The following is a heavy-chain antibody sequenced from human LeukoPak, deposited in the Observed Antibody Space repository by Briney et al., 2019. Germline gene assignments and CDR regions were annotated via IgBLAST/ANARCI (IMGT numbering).Heavy chain of an antibody. CDR2: ISSSGGST. J-gene: IGHJ4*02. CDR1: GFTFSSYA. D-gene: IGHD5-18*01. Sequence: GGSLRLSCVASGFTFSSYAVSWVRQAPGKGLGWVSTISSSGGSTYYADSVKGRFTISRDNSKNTLNLQMNGLRAEDTAVYYCAKGEYSYGYLFDYWGQGTLVTVSS. CDR3: AKGEYSYGYLFDY. V-gene: IGHV3-23*01.